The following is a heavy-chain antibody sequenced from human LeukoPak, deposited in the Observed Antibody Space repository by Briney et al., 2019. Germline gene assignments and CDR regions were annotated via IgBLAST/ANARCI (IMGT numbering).Heavy chain of an antibody. Sequence: PGGSLRLSCAASGFTFSSYGMHWVRQAPGKGLEWVAVIWYDGSNKYYADSVKGRFTISRDNSKNTLYLQMNSLRAEETAVYYCAREESDDPHFYYYYGMDVWGQGTTVTVSS. CDR1: GFTFSSYG. CDR3: AREESDDPHFYYYYGMDV. D-gene: IGHD3-16*01. CDR2: IWYDGSNK. J-gene: IGHJ6*02. V-gene: IGHV3-33*01.